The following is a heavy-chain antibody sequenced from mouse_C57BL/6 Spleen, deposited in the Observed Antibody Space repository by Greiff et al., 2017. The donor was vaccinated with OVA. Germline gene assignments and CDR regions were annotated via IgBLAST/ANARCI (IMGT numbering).Heavy chain of an antibody. CDR3: ARRGYYGSSQPSFDY. Sequence: QVQLKESGAELVKPGASVKISCKASGYAFSSYWMNWVKQRPGKGLEWIGQIYPGDGDTNYNGKFKGKATLTADKSSSTAYMQLSSLTSEDSAVYFCARRGYYGSSQPSFDYWGQGTTLTVSS. V-gene: IGHV1-80*01. J-gene: IGHJ2*01. D-gene: IGHD1-1*01. CDR2: IYPGDGDT. CDR1: GYAFSSYW.